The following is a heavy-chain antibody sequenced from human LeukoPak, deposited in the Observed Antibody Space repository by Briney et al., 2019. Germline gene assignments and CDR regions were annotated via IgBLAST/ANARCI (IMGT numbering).Heavy chain of an antibody. CDR1: GGSISSYY. D-gene: IGHD3-22*01. V-gene: IGHV4-59*01. CDR2: IYYSGST. J-gene: IGHJ6*03. CDR3: ARSSGYYDSSGYYRNYYYYYMDV. Sequence: TSETLSLTCTVSGGSISSYYWSWIRQPPGKGLEWIGYIYYSGSTNYNPSPKSRVTISVDTSKNQFSPKLSSVTAADTAVYYCARSSGYYDSSGYYRNYYYYYMDVWGKGTTVTISS.